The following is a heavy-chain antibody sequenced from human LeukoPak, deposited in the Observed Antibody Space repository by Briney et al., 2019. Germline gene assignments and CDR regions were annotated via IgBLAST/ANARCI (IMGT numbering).Heavy chain of an antibody. CDR1: GYTFTGYY. V-gene: IGHV1-2*02. CDR3: ARAGEYSGYDTHPQYNWFDP. CDR2: INPNSGGT. J-gene: IGHJ5*02. D-gene: IGHD5-12*01. Sequence: ASVKVSCKASGYTFTGYYMHWVRQAPGQGLEWMGWINPNSGGTYFAQKFQGRVTMTRDTSISTAYMELSRLTSDDTAVYYCARAGEYSGYDTHPQYNWFDPWGQGTLVTVSS.